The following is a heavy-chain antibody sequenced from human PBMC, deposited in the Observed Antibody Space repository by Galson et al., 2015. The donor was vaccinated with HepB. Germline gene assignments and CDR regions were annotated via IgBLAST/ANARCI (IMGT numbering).Heavy chain of an antibody. J-gene: IGHJ4*02. D-gene: IGHD3-16*01. CDR2: INDHGGNT. V-gene: IGHV3-23*01. CDR1: TFXFXXSX. Sequence: SLRLSXXXSTFXFXXSXMXXXXQAXXMGXEWVATINDHGGNTXXXDSVRGRFTISRXXSKHTXXLQMDSLRAEDTSIYFCANDAGGPNYGPFXYWGPGTLXXXSS. CDR3: ANDAGGPNYGPFXY.